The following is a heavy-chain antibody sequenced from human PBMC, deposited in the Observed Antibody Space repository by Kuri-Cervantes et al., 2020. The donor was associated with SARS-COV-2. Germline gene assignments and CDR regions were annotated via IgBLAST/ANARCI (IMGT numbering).Heavy chain of an antibody. J-gene: IGHJ3*02. CDR1: GFTFSSYA. D-gene: IGHD3-16*01. Sequence: GESLKISCAASGFTFSSYAMHWVRQAPGKGLEWVAVISYDGSNKYYADSVKGRFTISRDNSKNTLYLQMNSLRAEDTAVYYCARDWGMITPSAFDIWGQGTMVTVSS. CDR3: ARDWGMITPSAFDI. CDR2: ISYDGSNK. V-gene: IGHV3-30-3*01.